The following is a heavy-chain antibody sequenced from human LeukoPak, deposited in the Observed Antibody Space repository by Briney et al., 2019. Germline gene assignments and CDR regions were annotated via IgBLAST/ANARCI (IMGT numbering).Heavy chain of an antibody. CDR1: GFTFSSYS. V-gene: IGHV3-9*03. CDR2: ISWNSGSI. CDR3: AKDMGSDTAEGFDY. Sequence: PGGSLRLSCAASGFTFSSYSMNWVRQAPGKGLEWVSGISWNSGSIGYADSVKGRFTISRDNAKNSLYLQMNSLRAEDMALYYCAKDMGSDTAEGFDYWGQGTLVTVSS. D-gene: IGHD5-18*01. J-gene: IGHJ4*02.